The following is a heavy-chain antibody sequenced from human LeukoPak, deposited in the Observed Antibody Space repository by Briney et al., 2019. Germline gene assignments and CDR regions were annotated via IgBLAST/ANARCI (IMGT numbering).Heavy chain of an antibody. CDR3: ARDWDTDRYFDY. V-gene: IGHV3-21*01. CDR2: IDGSSRYM. Sequence: GGSLRLSCAASGLTFSSYTMHWVRQAPGKGQEWVASIDGSSRYMYYSDSMKGRFTISRANAKNSLYLQINTLRAEDTAVYFCARDWDTDRYFDYWGQGTLVSVSS. J-gene: IGHJ4*02. D-gene: IGHD5-18*01. CDR1: GLTFSSYT.